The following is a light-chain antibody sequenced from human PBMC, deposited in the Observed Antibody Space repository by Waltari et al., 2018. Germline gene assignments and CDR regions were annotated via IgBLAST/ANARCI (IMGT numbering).Light chain of an antibody. Sequence: QSALTQPRSVSGSPGQSVTFSCPGTSNDVGGYNHVSWYQQSPAKAPKLVIYDVFNLPCWVLAPFSGSKSGNTASLTISGLQADDEADYYCCSYAGSYTVLFGGGTKLTVL. V-gene: IGLV2-11*01. CDR2: DVF. J-gene: IGLJ2*01. CDR3: CSYAGSYTVL. CDR1: SNDVGGYNH.